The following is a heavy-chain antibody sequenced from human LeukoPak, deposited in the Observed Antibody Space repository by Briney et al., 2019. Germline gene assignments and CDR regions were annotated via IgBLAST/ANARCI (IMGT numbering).Heavy chain of an antibody. D-gene: IGHD6-13*01. V-gene: IGHV5-51*01. Sequence: GESLKISCKGSGYTFTTYWIGWVRQMPGKGLEWMGIIYPGDSDPRYSPSFQGQVSISADKSISTAYLQWSSLKASDSAMYYCVRHGLGSSWFGFDYWGQGTLVTVSS. CDR1: GYTFTTYW. J-gene: IGHJ4*02. CDR3: VRHGLGSSWFGFDY. CDR2: IYPGDSDP.